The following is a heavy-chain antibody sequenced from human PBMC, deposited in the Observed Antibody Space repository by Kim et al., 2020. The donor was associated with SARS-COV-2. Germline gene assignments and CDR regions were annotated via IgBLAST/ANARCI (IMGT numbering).Heavy chain of an antibody. CDR3: ARGDGGNSPPTRAFDY. V-gene: IGHV4-34*01. J-gene: IGHJ4*02. Sequence: SLQSRVTISVDTSKNQFSLKLSSVTAADTAVYYCARGDGGNSPPTRAFDYWGQGTLVTVSS. D-gene: IGHD2-21*02.